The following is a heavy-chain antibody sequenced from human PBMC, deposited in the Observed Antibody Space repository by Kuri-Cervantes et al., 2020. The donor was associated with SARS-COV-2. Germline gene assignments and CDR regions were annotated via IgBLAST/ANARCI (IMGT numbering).Heavy chain of an antibody. CDR1: GDSMDSVYYY. Sequence: LRLSCIVSGDSMDSVYYYWSWIRQPPGKGLEWIGYTLYSGSPYYNPSLKSRLSISVDTSKKQFSLNLGSVTVADTAVYYCARVSGDSRFSYYMDVWGTGTTVTVSS. D-gene: IGHD7-27*01. V-gene: IGHV4-30-4*01. J-gene: IGHJ6*03. CDR3: ARVSGDSRFSYYMDV. CDR2: TLYSGSP.